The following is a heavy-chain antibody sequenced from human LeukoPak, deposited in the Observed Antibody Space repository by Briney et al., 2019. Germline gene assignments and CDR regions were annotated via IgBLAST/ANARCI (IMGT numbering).Heavy chain of an antibody. CDR2: IYYSGST. J-gene: IGHJ4*02. Sequence: SETLSLTCTVSGGSISSYYWSWIRQVPGKGLEWIGYIYYSGSTSYNPSLKSRVSISVDMSKNQFSLKLSSVTAADTAVYYCARQNYSSSLFDYWGQGTLVTVSS. CDR1: GGSISSYY. D-gene: IGHD6-13*01. CDR3: ARQNYSSSLFDY. V-gene: IGHV4-59*08.